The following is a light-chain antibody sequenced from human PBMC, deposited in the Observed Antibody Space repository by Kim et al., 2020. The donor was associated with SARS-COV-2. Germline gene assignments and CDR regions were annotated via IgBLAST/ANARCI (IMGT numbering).Light chain of an antibody. V-gene: IGLV2-14*03. CDR3: SSYTSSSTLYV. Sequence: QSITISFTGTSSDVGGYNYVSWYQQYPGKAPKVMIYDVSNRPSGVSNRVSGSKSGNTASLTISGLQAEDEADYYCSSYTSSSTLYVFGTGTKVTVL. CDR2: DVS. J-gene: IGLJ1*01. CDR1: SSDVGGYNY.